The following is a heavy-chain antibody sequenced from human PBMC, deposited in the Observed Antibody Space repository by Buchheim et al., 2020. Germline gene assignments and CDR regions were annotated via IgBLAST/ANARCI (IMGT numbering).Heavy chain of an antibody. Sequence: QVQLVESGGGLVKPGGSLRLSCAASGFTFSDYYMSWIRQAPGKGLEWVSYISSSSSYTNYADSVKGRFTISRDNAKNSLYPQMNSLRAEDTAVYYCARDLSKGDFWSGYAVYGMDVWGQGTT. V-gene: IGHV3-11*06. CDR3: ARDLSKGDFWSGYAVYGMDV. CDR2: ISSSSSYT. D-gene: IGHD3-3*01. J-gene: IGHJ6*02. CDR1: GFTFSDYY.